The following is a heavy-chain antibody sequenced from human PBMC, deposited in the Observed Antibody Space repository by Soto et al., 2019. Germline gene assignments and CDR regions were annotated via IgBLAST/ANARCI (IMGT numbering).Heavy chain of an antibody. J-gene: IGHJ6*03. CDR3: ARALGDIVVVPAAYYYYYYYMDV. CDR1: CGTISNISYH. Sequence: FVIHCLPTTVFCGTISNISYHRGRERQPPGEGVGWVGSIYYSGSTYYNPSLKSRVTISVDTSKNQFSLKLSSVTAADTAVYYCARALGDIVVVPAAYYYYYYYMDVWGKGTTVTVSS. D-gene: IGHD2-2*01. CDR2: IYYSGST. V-gene: IGHV4-39*01.